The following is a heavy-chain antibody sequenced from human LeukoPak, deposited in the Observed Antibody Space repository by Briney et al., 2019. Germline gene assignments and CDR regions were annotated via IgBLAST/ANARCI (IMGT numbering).Heavy chain of an antibody. V-gene: IGHV3-33*01. J-gene: IGHJ4*02. CDR2: IWYDGSDE. CDR3: AREDPYGAYSVFDY. D-gene: IGHD4-23*01. CDR1: GFTFSSYG. Sequence: GGSLRLSCAASGFTFSSYGMHWVRQAPGKGLEWVAVIWYDGSDEYCADSVKGRFTISRDNAKNSLYLQLNSLRAEDTAVYYCAREDPYGAYSVFDYWGQGTLVTVSS.